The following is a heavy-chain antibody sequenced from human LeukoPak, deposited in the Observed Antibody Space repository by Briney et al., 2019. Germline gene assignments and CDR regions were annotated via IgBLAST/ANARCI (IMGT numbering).Heavy chain of an antibody. Sequence: SETLSLTCTVSGGFISSYYWSWIRQPPGKGLEWIGYIYYSGSTNYNPSLKSRVTISVDTSKNQFSLKLNSVTPADTAVYYCATLTGGDDAFDIWGQGTMVTVSS. V-gene: IGHV4-59*01. J-gene: IGHJ3*02. CDR2: IYYSGST. D-gene: IGHD4-23*01. CDR3: ATLTGGDDAFDI. CDR1: GGFISSYY.